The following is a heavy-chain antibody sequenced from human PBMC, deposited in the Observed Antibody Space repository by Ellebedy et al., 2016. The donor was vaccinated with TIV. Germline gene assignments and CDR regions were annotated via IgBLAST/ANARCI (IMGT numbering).Heavy chain of an antibody. CDR3: ASRNYNYGQNYFAD. J-gene: IGHJ4*02. CDR1: GGSISSGTSY. V-gene: IGHV4-39*07. CDR2: MHYSGST. D-gene: IGHD4-17*01. Sequence: SETLSLXCTVSGGSISSGTSYWGWIRQSPGQGLEWIGSMHYSGSTYYNPSLKSRVTFSVDTSRNELSLKLSSVTAADTAVYFCASRNYNYGQNYFADWGQGTLVTVSS.